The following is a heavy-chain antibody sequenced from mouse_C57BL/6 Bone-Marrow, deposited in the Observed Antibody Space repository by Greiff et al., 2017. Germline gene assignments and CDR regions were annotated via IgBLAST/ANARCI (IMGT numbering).Heavy chain of an antibody. Sequence: QVQLQQSGAELARPGASVKLSCKASGYTFTSYGISWVKQRTGQGLEWIGEIYPRSGNTYYNEKFKGKATLTADKSSSTAYMELLSLTSEDSAVDCCAIHRNYAMDYWGQGTSVTVSS. V-gene: IGHV1-81*01. CDR2: IYPRSGNT. CDR3: AIHRNYAMDY. J-gene: IGHJ4*01. CDR1: GYTFTSYG.